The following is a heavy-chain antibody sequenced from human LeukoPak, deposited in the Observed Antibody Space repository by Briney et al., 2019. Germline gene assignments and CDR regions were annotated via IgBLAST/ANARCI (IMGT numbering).Heavy chain of an antibody. CDR1: EFSVGSNY. D-gene: IGHD3-22*01. Sequence: GGSLRLSCAASEFSVGSNYMTWVRQATGKGLEWVSLIYSGGSTYYADSVKGRFTISRDNAKNSLYLQMNSLRAEDTAVYYCARDNPYYDSSGYYGYWGQGTLVTVSS. V-gene: IGHV3-53*01. J-gene: IGHJ4*02. CDR2: IYSGGST. CDR3: ARDNPYYDSSGYYGY.